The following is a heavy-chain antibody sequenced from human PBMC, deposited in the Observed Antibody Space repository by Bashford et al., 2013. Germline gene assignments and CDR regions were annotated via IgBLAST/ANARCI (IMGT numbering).Heavy chain of an antibody. CDR2: IYYSGST. D-gene: IGHD3-22*01. J-gene: IGHJ6*02. Sequence: SETLSLTCTVSGGSISSSTHYWGWIRQPPGKGPEWIGSIYYSGSTYYNPSLKSRVTISVDTSKNQFSLRLSSVTAADTAVYFCARGRYYYDSSGIDGGLRMDVWGQGTTVTVSS. CDR3: ARGRYYYDSSGIDGGLRMDV. V-gene: IGHV4-39*07. CDR1: GGSISSSTHY.